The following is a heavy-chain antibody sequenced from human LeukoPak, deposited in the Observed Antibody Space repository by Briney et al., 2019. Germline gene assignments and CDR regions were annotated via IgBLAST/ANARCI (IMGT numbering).Heavy chain of an antibody. J-gene: IGHJ4*02. CDR1: GFTFSSYA. D-gene: IGHD5-24*01. CDR3: ARDRPWRWLRESGFDY. CDR2: ISGSGGST. Sequence: GGSLRLSCAASGFTFSSYAMSWVRQAPGKGLEWVSAISGSGGSTYYADSVKGRFTISRDNSKNTLYLQMNSLRAEDTAVYYCARDRPWRWLRESGFDYWGQGTLVTVSS. V-gene: IGHV3-23*01.